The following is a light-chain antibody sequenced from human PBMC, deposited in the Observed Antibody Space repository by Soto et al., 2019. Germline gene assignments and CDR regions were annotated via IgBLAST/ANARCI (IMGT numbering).Light chain of an antibody. J-gene: IGKJ2*03. CDR1: QSIGKG. V-gene: IGKV1-5*03. CDR2: SSS. Sequence: IQMSQSPSTLSASLGETVTITCQASQSIGKGLAWHQQKPGQAPDLLIHSSSTLQSGVPSRFSGSGSGTEFTLTITNVQPDDSATHYCQQYNTVSSFGQGTRLEI. CDR3: QQYNTVSS.